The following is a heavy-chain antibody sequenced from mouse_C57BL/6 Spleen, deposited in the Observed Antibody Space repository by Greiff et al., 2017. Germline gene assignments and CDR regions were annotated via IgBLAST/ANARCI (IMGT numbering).Heavy chain of an antibody. J-gene: IGHJ4*01. V-gene: IGHV5-4*01. D-gene: IGHD1-1*01. CDR1: GFTFSSYA. CDR2: ISDGGSYT. Sequence: EVQGVESGGGLVQPGGSLKLSCAASGFTFSSYAMSWVRQTPEKRLEWVATISDGGSYTYYPDNVKGRFTISRDHAKNNLYLQMSHLKSEDTAMYYCAGDLTTVDAMDYWGQGTSVTVSS. CDR3: AGDLTTVDAMDY.